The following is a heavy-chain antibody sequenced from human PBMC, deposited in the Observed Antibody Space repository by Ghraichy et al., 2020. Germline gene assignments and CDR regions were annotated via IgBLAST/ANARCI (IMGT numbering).Heavy chain of an antibody. D-gene: IGHD6-13*01. CDR2: ISSSSSYI. CDR3: ASLEKRYSSSWSWYFDL. J-gene: IGHJ2*01. Sequence: GESLRLSCAASGFTFSSYSMNWVRQAPGKGLEWVSSISSSSSYIYYADSVKGRFTISRDNAKNSLYLQMNSLRAEDTAVYYCASLEKRYSSSWSWYFDLWGRGTLVTVSS. V-gene: IGHV3-21*01. CDR1: GFTFSSYS.